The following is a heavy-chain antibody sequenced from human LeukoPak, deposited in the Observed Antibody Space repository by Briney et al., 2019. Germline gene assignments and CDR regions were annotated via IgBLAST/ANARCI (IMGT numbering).Heavy chain of an antibody. CDR3: ARALVFRSSTSPVAGLTNYYYYGMDV. CDR1: GFTFSSYE. Sequence: GGSLRLSCAASGFTFSSYEMNWVRQAPGKGLEWVSYISSSGSTIYYADSVKGRFTISRDNAKNSPYLQMNSLRAEDTAVYYCARALVFRSSTSPVAGLTNYYYYGMDVWGQGTTVTVSS. J-gene: IGHJ6*02. CDR2: ISSSGSTI. D-gene: IGHD2-2*01. V-gene: IGHV3-48*03.